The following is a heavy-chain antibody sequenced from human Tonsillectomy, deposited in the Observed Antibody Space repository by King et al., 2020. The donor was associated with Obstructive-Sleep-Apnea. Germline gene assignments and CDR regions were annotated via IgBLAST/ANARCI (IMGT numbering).Heavy chain of an antibody. CDR2: ISYDGSNK. CDR1: GFTFSSYG. D-gene: IGHD6-19*01. J-gene: IGHJ6*02. V-gene: IGHV3-30*18. CDR3: AKVVEYSSGWNYYYYGMDV. Sequence: VQLVESGGGVVQPGRSLRLSCAASGFTFSSYGMHWVRQAPGKGLEWVAVISYDGSNKYYADSVKGRFTISRDNSKNTLYLQMNRLRAEDTAVYYCAKVVEYSSGWNYYYYGMDVWGQGTTVTVSS.